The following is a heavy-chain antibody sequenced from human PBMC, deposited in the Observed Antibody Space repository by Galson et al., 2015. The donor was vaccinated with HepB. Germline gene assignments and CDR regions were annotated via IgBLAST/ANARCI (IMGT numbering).Heavy chain of an antibody. CDR3: ARTGTGDFDY. CDR1: GGSITSGTYS. J-gene: IGHJ4*02. V-gene: IGHV4-30-2*01. D-gene: IGHD1-7*01. Sequence: TLSLTCAVSGGSITSGTYSWSWIRQPPGKDLEWIGNINHGWTTYYNPSLKSRVTISINRSENQFSLKLTSVTAADTAVYYCARTGTGDFDYWGQGTLVTVSS. CDR2: INHGWTT.